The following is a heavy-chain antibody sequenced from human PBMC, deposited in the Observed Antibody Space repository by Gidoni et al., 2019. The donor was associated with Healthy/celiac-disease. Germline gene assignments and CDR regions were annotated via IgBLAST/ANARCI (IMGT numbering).Heavy chain of an antibody. D-gene: IGHD2-2*01. Sequence: VQLLESGGGLVKPGGSLRLSCAASGFTFSSYRMNWVRQAPGKGLEWVSYISSSSSYIYYVDSVKGRFTISRDNAKNSLYLQMNSLRAEDTAVYYCAREYCSSTSCSYPPDYWGQGTLVTVSS. CDR3: AREYCSSTSCSYPPDY. CDR2: ISSSSSYI. CDR1: GFTFSSYR. V-gene: IGHV3-21*01. J-gene: IGHJ4*02.